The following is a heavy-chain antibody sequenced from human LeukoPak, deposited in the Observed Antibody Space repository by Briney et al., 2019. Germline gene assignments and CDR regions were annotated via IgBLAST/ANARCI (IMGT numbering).Heavy chain of an antibody. Sequence: GASVKVSCKASGYTFTGYYMHWVRQAPGQGLEWMGWINPNSGGTNYAQKFQGRVTMTWDTSISTAYMELSRLRSDDTAVYYCARDYGDWGGLNYWGQGTLVTVSS. J-gene: IGHJ4*02. CDR3: ARDYGDWGGLNY. D-gene: IGHD4-17*01. CDR1: GYTFTGYY. CDR2: INPNSGGT. V-gene: IGHV1-2*02.